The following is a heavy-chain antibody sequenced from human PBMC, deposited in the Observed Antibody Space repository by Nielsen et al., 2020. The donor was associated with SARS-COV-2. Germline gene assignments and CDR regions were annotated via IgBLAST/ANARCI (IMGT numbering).Heavy chain of an antibody. CDR3: ARDHELGYWYFDL. Sequence: GGSLRLSCAASGFTFDDYAMHWVRQAPGKGLEWVSGISWNSGSIGYADSVKGRFTISRDNAKNSLYLQMNSLRAEDTAVYYCARDHELGYWYFDLWGRGTLVTVSS. CDR1: GFTFDDYA. V-gene: IGHV3-9*01. D-gene: IGHD6-13*01. J-gene: IGHJ2*01. CDR2: ISWNSGSI.